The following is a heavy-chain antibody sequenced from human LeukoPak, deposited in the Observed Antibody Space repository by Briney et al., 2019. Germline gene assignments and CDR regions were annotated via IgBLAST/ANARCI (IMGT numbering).Heavy chain of an antibody. Sequence: GGSLRLSCAASGFTFSSYGMHWVRQAPGKGLEWVAFIRYDGSNKYYADSVKGRFTISRDNSKNTLFLQMNSLRAEDTAVYYCAGGDYFPRFDYWGQGTLVTVSS. CDR2: IRYDGSNK. D-gene: IGHD4-17*01. J-gene: IGHJ4*02. V-gene: IGHV3-30*02. CDR1: GFTFSSYG. CDR3: AGGDYFPRFDY.